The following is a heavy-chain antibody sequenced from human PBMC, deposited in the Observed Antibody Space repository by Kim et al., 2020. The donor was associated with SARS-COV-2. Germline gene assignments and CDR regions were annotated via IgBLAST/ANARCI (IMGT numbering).Heavy chain of an antibody. D-gene: IGHD6-6*01. CDR1: GGSFSGYY. V-gene: IGHV4-34*01. Sequence: SETLSLTCAVYGGSFSGYYWSWIRQPPGKGLEWIGEINHSGSTNYNPSLKSRVTISVDTSKNQFSLKLSSVTAADTAVYYCASSNPSIAARPLDYWGQGTLVTVSS. CDR3: ASSNPSIAARPLDY. J-gene: IGHJ4*02. CDR2: INHSGST.